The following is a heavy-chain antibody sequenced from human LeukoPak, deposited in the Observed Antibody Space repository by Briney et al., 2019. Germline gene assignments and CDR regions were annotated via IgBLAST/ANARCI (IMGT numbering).Heavy chain of an antibody. CDR3: ATDRSRRSLAFFDY. CDR1: GYTLTELS. Sequence: ASVNLSCKFSGYTLTELSMHWVRHAPGKGLEWMGGFDPEDGETIYAQKFQGRVTMTEDTSTDTAYMELSSLRSEDTAVYYCATDRSRRSLAFFDYWGQGTLVTVSS. CDR2: FDPEDGET. V-gene: IGHV1-24*01. J-gene: IGHJ4*02.